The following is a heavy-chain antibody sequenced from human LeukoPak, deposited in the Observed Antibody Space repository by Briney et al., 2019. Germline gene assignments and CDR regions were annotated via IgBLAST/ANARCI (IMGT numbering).Heavy chain of an antibody. CDR2: IKSKTDGGTT. CDR3: TTALGPTLNPVGATMPYYFDY. D-gene: IGHD1-26*01. Sequence: PGGSLRLSCAASGFTVSSNYMSWVRQAPGKGLEWVGRIKSKTDGGTTDYAAPVKGRFTISRDDSKNTLYLQMNSLKTEDTAVYYCTTALGPTLNPVGATMPYYFDYWGQGTLVTVSS. CDR1: GFTVSSNY. J-gene: IGHJ4*02. V-gene: IGHV3-15*01.